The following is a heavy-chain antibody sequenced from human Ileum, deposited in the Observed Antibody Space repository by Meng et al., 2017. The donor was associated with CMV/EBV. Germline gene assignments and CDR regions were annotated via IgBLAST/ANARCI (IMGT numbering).Heavy chain of an antibody. D-gene: IGHD2-15*01. Sequence: GGSLRLSCETSGFTLSSYWMSWVRQAPGKGLEGLAKIGRDGSGTDYVDSLEGRFTIARDNAKNSMYLQMNSLRAEDTAVYYCARYYCESGSCFIDYWGHGTLVTVSS. CDR3: ARYYCESGSCFIDY. J-gene: IGHJ4*01. CDR1: GFTLSSYW. V-gene: IGHV3-7*01. CDR2: IGRDGSGT.